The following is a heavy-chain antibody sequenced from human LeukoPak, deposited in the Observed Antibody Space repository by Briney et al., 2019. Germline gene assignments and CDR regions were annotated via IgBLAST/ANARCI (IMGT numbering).Heavy chain of an antibody. J-gene: IGHJ3*02. Sequence: GESLKISCKGSGYSFTSYWIGWVRQMPGKGLEWMGIIYPGDSDTRYSPSFQGQVTISADKSISTAYLQWSSLKASDTAMYYCARHRNIYCGGGCYPPGAFDIWGQGTMVTVSS. CDR2: IYPGDSDT. CDR1: GYSFTSYW. V-gene: IGHV5-51*01. D-gene: IGHD2-21*02. CDR3: ARHRNIYCGGGCYPPGAFDI.